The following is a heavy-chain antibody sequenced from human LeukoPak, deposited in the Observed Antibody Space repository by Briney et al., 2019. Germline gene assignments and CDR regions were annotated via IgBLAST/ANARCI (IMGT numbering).Heavy chain of an antibody. Sequence: PSETLSLTCTVSGGSISSGGYYWSWIRQHPGKGLEWIGYIYYSGSTYYNPSLKSRVTISVDTSKNQFSLKLSSVTAADTAVYYCARDTPCNYGSECYFDYWGQGTLVTVSS. CDR1: GGSISSGGYY. J-gene: IGHJ4*02. D-gene: IGHD6-19*01. V-gene: IGHV4-31*03. CDR2: IYYSGST. CDR3: ARDTPCNYGSECYFDY.